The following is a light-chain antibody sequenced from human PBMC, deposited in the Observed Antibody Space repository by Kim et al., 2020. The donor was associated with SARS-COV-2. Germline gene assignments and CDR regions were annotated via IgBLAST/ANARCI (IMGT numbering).Light chain of an antibody. CDR2: AAS. V-gene: IGKV1-39*01. J-gene: IGKJ2*03. CDR1: RSISYL. CDR3: QQSYSTPYG. Sequence: SSSVGARVTITCRASRSISYLLNWYQQKPGKAPELLIYAASILHSGVPSTFSGSGSATEFPLNITSLQPQDFATYYCQQSYSTPYGFGQGTKLEI.